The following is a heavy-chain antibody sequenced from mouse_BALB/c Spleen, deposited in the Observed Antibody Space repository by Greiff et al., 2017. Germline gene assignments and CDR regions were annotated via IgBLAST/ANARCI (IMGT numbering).Heavy chain of an antibody. D-gene: IGHD2-4*01. CDR1: EYEFPSHD. Sequence: EVKLQQSGGGLVQPGESLKLSCESTEYEFPSHDMSWVRKTPEKRLELVAAINSDGGSTYYPDTMERRFIISRDNTKKTLYLQMSSLRSEDTALYYCAGQGLRGWFAYWGQGTLVTVSA. V-gene: IGHV5-2*01. CDR3: AGQGLRGWFAY. CDR2: INSDGGST. J-gene: IGHJ3*01.